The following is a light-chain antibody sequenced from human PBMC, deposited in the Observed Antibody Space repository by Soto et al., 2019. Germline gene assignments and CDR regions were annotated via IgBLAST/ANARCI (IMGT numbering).Light chain of an antibody. V-gene: IGKV3-20*01. CDR3: QDYGSSPPYT. CDR2: GSS. J-gene: IGKJ2*01. Sequence: EIVLTQSPGILSLSPGERATLSCRASQTVSGNYLAWYQQKPGQSPRLLIYGSSDRATGIPDRFSGSGSGTDFTLTINRVEPEDFAVYYCQDYGSSPPYTFGQGTTLEI. CDR1: QTVSGNY.